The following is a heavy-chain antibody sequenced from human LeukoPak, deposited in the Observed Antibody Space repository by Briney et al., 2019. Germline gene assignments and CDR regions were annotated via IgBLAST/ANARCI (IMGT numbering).Heavy chain of an antibody. V-gene: IGHV3-21*01. J-gene: IGHJ4*02. CDR3: ARRVLRYSPFDD. Sequence: PGGSPRLSCAASGVTFSGYGMHWVRQAPGKGVEWVSSISSSSSYIYYADSVKGRFTISRDNAQNSLYLQMNSLRAEDTAMYYCARRVLRYSPFDDGGQGTLVTVSS. CDR2: ISSSSSYI. CDR1: GVTFSGYG. D-gene: IGHD3-9*01.